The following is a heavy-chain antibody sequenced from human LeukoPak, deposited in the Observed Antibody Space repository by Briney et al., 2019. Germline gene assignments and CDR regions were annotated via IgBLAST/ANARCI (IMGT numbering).Heavy chain of an antibody. CDR2: ISSSGSTI. CDR1: GFTFSSYE. CDR3: AREYCSSTSCYPMDY. D-gene: IGHD2-2*01. V-gene: IGHV3-48*03. J-gene: IGHJ4*02. Sequence: GGSLRLSCAASGFTFSSYEMNWVRQAPGKALEWVSYISSSGSTIYYADSVKGRFTISRDNAKNSLYLQMNSLRAEDTAVYYCAREYCSSTSCYPMDYWGQGTLVTVSS.